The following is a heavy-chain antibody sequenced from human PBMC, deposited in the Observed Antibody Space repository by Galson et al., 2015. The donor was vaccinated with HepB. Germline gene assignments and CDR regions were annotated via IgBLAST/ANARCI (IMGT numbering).Heavy chain of an antibody. Sequence: SLRLSCAASGFTFSNAWMSWVRQAPGKGLEWVGRIKSKTDGGTTDYAAPVKGRFTISRDDSKNTLYLQMNSLKTEDTAVYYCTTDIWSLIVVVVAATDYWGQGTLVTVSS. CDR2: IKSKTDGGTT. CDR3: TTDIWSLIVVVVAATDY. J-gene: IGHJ4*02. CDR1: GFTFSNAW. V-gene: IGHV3-15*01. D-gene: IGHD2-15*01.